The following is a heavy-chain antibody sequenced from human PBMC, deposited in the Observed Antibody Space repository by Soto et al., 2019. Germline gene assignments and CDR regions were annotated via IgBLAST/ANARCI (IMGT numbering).Heavy chain of an antibody. CDR3: ARDHKEAGYEYQLLWAFTHYYYGMDV. Sequence: QVQLVQSGAEVKKPGASVKVSCKASGYTFTSYGISWVRQAPGQGLEWMGWISAYNGNTNYAQKLQGRVTMTTDTSTSTAYMELRSLRSDDTAVYYRARDHKEAGYEYQLLWAFTHYYYGMDVWGQGTTVTVSS. J-gene: IGHJ6*02. D-gene: IGHD2-2*01. CDR2: ISAYNGNT. V-gene: IGHV1-18*01. CDR1: GYTFTSYG.